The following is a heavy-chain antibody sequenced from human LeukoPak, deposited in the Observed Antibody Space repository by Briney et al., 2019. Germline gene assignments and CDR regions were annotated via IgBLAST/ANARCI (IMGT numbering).Heavy chain of an antibody. CDR2: INSDGSTT. V-gene: IGHV3-74*01. D-gene: IGHD3-22*01. J-gene: IGHJ4*02. CDR3: ARATYYYDSSGYRAIYYFDY. Sequence: GGSLRLSCAASGFTFSSYWMLWVRQAPGKGLVWVSRINSDGSTTTYADSVKGRLTISKDNAKNTLYMQMTSLRAEDTAVYYCARATYYYDSSGYRAIYYFDYWGQGTLVTVSS. CDR1: GFTFSSYW.